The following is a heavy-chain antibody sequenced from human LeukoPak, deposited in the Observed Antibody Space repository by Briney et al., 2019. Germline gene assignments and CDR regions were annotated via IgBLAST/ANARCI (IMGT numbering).Heavy chain of an antibody. Sequence: SETLSLTCSVSGGSISSLYWSWIRQPPGKGLEWIGYIYYTGSTNYNPSLKSRVTMFVDMSKNQFSLKLSSVTAADTAVYYCARRGSSSWRFDSWGQGTLVTVSS. D-gene: IGHD6-13*01. CDR2: IYYTGST. V-gene: IGHV4-59*08. CDR1: GGSISSLY. CDR3: ARRGSSSWRFDS. J-gene: IGHJ4*02.